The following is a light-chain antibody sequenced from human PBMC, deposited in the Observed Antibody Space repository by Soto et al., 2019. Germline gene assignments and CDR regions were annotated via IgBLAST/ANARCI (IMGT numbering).Light chain of an antibody. Sequence: EIVLTQSPGTLSLSPGERATLSCRASQSVPKNYLAWYQHKPGQAPRLLIYGPSSRATCIPDRFSGSGSGTDFTLSISRLEPEDFAVYYCHQYATSPQTFGQGTKVEIK. J-gene: IGKJ1*01. CDR3: HQYATSPQT. CDR2: GPS. V-gene: IGKV3-20*01. CDR1: QSVPKNY.